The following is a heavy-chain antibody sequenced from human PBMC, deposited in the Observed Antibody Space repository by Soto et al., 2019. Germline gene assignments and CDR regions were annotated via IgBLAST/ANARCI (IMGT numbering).Heavy chain of an antibody. V-gene: IGHV4-59*12. D-gene: IGHD2-2*02. CDR3: ARVGVPAAIRSGAFDI. CDR2: IYYSGST. J-gene: IGHJ3*02. CDR1: GGSISDFY. Sequence: PSETLSLTCTVSGGSISDFYWSWIRQPPGNGLEWIGYIYYSGSTNYNPSLKSRVTISVDTSKNQFSLKLSSVTAADTAGYYFARVGVPAAIRSGAFDIWGQGTMVTVSS.